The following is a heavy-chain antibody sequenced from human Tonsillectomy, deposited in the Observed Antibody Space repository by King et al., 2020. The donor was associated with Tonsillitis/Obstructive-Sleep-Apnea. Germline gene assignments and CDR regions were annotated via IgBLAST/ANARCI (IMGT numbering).Heavy chain of an antibody. Sequence: VQLQQWGAGLLKPSETLSLTCAVYGGSFSGFYWTWIRQPPGKGLEWIGEFPLRGGNRYTPTLRSRVTISTDSSKNQFSLKLSSVTAADTALYYCARGDLLTGYYASTDFDSWGQGTLVTVSS. D-gene: IGHD3-9*01. J-gene: IGHJ5*01. V-gene: IGHV4-34*01. CDR2: FPLRGGN. CDR3: ARGDLLTGYYASTDFDS. CDR1: GGSFSGFY.